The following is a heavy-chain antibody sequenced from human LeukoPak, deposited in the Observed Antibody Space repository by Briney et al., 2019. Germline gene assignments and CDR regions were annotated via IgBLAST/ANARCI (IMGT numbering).Heavy chain of an antibody. Sequence: GGSLRLSCTTSGFTFSSYALSWVRQAPGKGLEWVSGIRVSGSTYYPDSVTGRFTISRDNSENTLYLQMSGLRAEDTAIYYCAKGTGDTAYYFDFWGQGVWSPSPQ. J-gene: IGHJ4*02. CDR2: IRVSGST. CDR1: GFTFSSYA. V-gene: IGHV3-23*01. CDR3: AKGTGDTAYYFDF. D-gene: IGHD7-27*01.